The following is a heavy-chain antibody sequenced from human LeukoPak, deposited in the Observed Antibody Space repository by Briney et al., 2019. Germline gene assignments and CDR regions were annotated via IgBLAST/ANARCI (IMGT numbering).Heavy chain of an antibody. Sequence: GGSLRLSCAVSGLTFSNFKMNWVRQAPGKGLEWVSYISDSGRTTFYADSVKGRFTISRDNAKNSLYLQMSSLRVEDTAVYYCARVGDPYDFDYWGQGTLVTVSS. CDR3: ARVGDPYDFDY. CDR2: ISDSGRTT. J-gene: IGHJ4*02. CDR1: GLTFSNFK. V-gene: IGHV3-48*03. D-gene: IGHD3-10*01.